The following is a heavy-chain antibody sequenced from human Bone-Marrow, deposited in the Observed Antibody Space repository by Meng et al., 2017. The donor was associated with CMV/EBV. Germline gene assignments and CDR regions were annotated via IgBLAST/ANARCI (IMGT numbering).Heavy chain of an antibody. Sequence: SVKVSCKASGGTFSSYAISWVRQAPGQGLEWMGGIIPIFGTANYAQKFQGRVTMTTDTSTSTAYMELRSLRSDDTAVYYCARDRSGYYYWGQGTLVTVSS. CDR3: ARDRSGYYY. J-gene: IGHJ4*02. CDR2: IIPIFGTA. D-gene: IGHD3-22*01. CDR1: GGTFSSYA. V-gene: IGHV1-69*05.